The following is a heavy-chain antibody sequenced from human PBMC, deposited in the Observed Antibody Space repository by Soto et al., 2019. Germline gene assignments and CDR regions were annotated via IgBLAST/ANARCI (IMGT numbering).Heavy chain of an antibody. Sequence: GSLRLSCAASGFTFSSYAMNWVRQAPGKGLEWVSGISGSGGSTDYADSVKGRFTVSRDNSKNTLYLEMNSLRAEDTAIYYCAKGLQTGYPKTDFDYWGQGTLVTVSS. CDR3: AKGLQTGYPKTDFDY. D-gene: IGHD3-9*01. V-gene: IGHV3-23*01. CDR2: ISGSGGST. CDR1: GFTFSSYA. J-gene: IGHJ4*02.